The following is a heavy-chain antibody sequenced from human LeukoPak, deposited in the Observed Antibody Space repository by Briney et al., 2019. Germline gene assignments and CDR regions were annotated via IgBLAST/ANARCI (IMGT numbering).Heavy chain of an antibody. Sequence: PGGSLRLSCAASGFTFSHYVMSRVRQAPGKGLEWVSVSSGSGGSDPIDYADSVKGRFTISRDNSKNTLYLQMNSLRADDTAIYYCVRVSGSSGFPQLPLDYWGQGTLVSVSS. CDR1: GFTFSHYV. CDR2: SSGSGGSDPI. D-gene: IGHD3-22*01. CDR3: VRVSGSSGFPQLPLDY. J-gene: IGHJ4*02. V-gene: IGHV3-23*01.